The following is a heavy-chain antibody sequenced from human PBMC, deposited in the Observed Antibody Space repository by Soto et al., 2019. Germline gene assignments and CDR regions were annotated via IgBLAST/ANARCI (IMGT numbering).Heavy chain of an antibody. CDR2: IRNKANSYTT. V-gene: IGHV3-72*01. CDR3: ARGNRAFDI. CDR1: GFTFRDYY. Sequence: EVQLVQSGGGLVQPGGSLRLSSAASGFTFRDYYMDWVRQAPGKGLEWVGRIRNKANSYTTEYAASVKGRFTISRDDSKNSVYLQMNSLKTEDTAMYYCARGNRAFDIWGQGTMVTVSS. J-gene: IGHJ3*02.